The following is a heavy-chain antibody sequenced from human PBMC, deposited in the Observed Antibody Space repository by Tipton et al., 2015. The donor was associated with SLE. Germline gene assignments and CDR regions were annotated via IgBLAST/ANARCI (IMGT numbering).Heavy chain of an antibody. CDR3: AKDPPSIFGVVTMADDAFDI. CDR1: GFTFSSYW. Sequence: SLRLSCAASGFTFSSYWMSWVRQAPGKGLELVANIKPVGSEKYYGDSVKGRFTISRDNAKNSLYLQMNSLRAEDTAVYYCAKDPPSIFGVVTMADDAFDIWCQGTMVTVSS. D-gene: IGHD3-3*01. J-gene: IGHJ3*02. V-gene: IGHV3-7*05. CDR2: IKPVGSEK.